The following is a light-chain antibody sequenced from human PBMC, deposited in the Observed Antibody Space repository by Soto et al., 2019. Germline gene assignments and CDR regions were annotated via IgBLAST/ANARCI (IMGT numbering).Light chain of an antibody. V-gene: IGKV3-11*01. J-gene: IGKJ2*01. CDR1: QSVDSH. CDR2: GAS. Sequence: EIVLTQSPVTLSLSPGERATLSCRASQSVDSHLAWFQHKPGQAPRLLIYGASNRATGVPVRFSGSGSGTDFTLTISSLEPDDFAVYYCQQRSKWPPYTFGQGSKVEIE. CDR3: QQRSKWPPYT.